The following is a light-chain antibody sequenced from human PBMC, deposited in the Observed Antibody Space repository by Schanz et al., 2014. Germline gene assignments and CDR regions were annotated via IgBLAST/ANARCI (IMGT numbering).Light chain of an antibody. CDR3: CSYAGSSRV. CDR2: EGS. J-gene: IGLJ3*02. Sequence: QSALTQPASVSGSPGQSITISCTGTSSDVGAYNYVSWYQQHPGKVPKLLIFEGSQRPSGVSNRFSGSKSGNTASLTISGLQAEDEADYYCCSYAGSSRVFGGGTKLTVL. V-gene: IGLV2-23*01. CDR1: SSDVGAYNY.